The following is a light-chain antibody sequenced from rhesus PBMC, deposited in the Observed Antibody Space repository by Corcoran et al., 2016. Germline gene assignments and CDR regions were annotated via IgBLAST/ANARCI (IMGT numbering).Light chain of an antibody. CDR1: QGIGSW. CDR3: QQYSSRPWT. Sequence: DIQMTQSPSSLSASVGDTVIITCRASQGIGSWLAWYQQKPGKAPNLLYYKTSTLQSGVPSRFRGSGSGTDFTLTISSLQSEDFATYYCQQYSSRPWTFGQGTKVEIK. J-gene: IGKJ1*01. CDR2: KTS. V-gene: IGKV1-22*01.